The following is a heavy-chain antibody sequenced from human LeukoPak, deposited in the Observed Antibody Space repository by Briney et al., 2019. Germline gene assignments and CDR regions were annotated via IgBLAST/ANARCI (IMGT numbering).Heavy chain of an antibody. CDR2: INGSGGSK. CDR1: GFTFSRYA. J-gene: IGHJ4*02. D-gene: IGHD3-22*01. CDR3: AKDDYDSSGYYYDDGLPPFDY. Sequence: PGGSLRLSCAASGFTFSRYAMSWLRQAPGKGGDWVSAINGSGGSKYYAEYVKGRFTISRDNSKNTLYLQMNSLRAEDTAVYYCAKDDYDSSGYYYDDGLPPFDYWGQGTLVTVSS. V-gene: IGHV3-23*01.